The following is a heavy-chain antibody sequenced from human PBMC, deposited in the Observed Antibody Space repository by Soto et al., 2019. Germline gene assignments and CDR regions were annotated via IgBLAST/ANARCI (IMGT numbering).Heavy chain of an antibody. V-gene: IGHV4-59*08. J-gene: IGHJ4*02. CDR2: IYYSGST. CDR3: ASLIAVAGNLVDY. Sequence: SETLSLTCTVSGGSISSYYWSWIRQPPGKGLEWIGYIYYSGSTNYNPSLKSRVTISVDTSKNQFSLKLSSVTAADTAVYYCASLIAVAGNLVDYWGQGTLVTVSS. D-gene: IGHD6-19*01. CDR1: GGSISSYY.